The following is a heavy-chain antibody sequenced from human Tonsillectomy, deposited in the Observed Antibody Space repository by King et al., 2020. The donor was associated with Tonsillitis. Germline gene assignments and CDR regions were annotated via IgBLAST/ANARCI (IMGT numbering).Heavy chain of an antibody. CDR2: MNPNSGNT. D-gene: IGHD3-16*01. J-gene: IGHJ4*02. CDR3: ARIKSKRGSSGFDY. Sequence: VQLVESGAEVKKPGASVKVSCKASGYTFTSYDINWVRQATGQGLEWMGWMNPNSGNTGYAQKFQGRVTMTRNTPISTAYRELSSLRSEDTAVYYCARIKSKRGSSGFDYWGQGTLVTVSS. CDR1: GYTFTSYD. V-gene: IGHV1-8*01.